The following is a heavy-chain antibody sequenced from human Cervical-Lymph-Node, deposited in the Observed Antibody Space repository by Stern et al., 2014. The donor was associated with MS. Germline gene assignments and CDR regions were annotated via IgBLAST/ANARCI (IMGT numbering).Heavy chain of an antibody. CDR2: IYPDDSDI. CDR1: GYTFTNNW. Sequence: VQLVQSGAEVKKPGESLKISCKGSGYTFTNNWIAWVRQMPGKGLEWMGIIYPDDSDISYSPSSQGQVTTSADKSISPAYLQWSSLKAADRAVYFCARPPPRRKWDDPNYGMDVWGQGTTVTVSS. J-gene: IGHJ6*02. D-gene: IGHD1-1*01. CDR3: ARPPPRRKWDDPNYGMDV. V-gene: IGHV5-51*03.